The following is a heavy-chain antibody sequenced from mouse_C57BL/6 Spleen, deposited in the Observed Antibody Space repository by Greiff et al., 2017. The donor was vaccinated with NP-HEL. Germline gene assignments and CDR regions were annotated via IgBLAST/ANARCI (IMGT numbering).Heavy chain of an antibody. D-gene: IGHD1-1*02. V-gene: IGHV2-3*01. J-gene: IGHJ2*01. CDR2: IWGDGST. CDR3: DSYGGS. CDR1: GFSLTSYG. Sequence: VQGVESGPGLVAPSQSLSISCTVSGFSLTSYGVSWVRQPPGKGLEWLGVIWGDGSTTYHSALISRLSISKDNSKSQVCVKLNSRETDDTATYDGDSYGGSWGKGTTLTVAS.